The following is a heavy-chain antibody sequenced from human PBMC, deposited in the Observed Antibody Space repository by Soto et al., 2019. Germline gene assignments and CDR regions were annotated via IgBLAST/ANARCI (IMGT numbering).Heavy chain of an antibody. CDR1: GFTFSSYW. Sequence: EVQLVESGGGLVQPGGSLRLSCAASGFTFSSYWMHWVRQAPGKGLVWVSRINSDGSSTSYADSVKGRFTISRDNAKNTLYLQMNCLRAEDTAVYYCAREEADIVVVPAADWGQGTLVTVSS. J-gene: IGHJ4*02. D-gene: IGHD2-2*01. CDR2: INSDGSST. CDR3: AREEADIVVVPAAD. V-gene: IGHV3-74*01.